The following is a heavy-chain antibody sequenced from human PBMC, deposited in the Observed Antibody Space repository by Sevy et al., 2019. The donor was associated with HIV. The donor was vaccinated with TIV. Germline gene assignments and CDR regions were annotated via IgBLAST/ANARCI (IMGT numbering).Heavy chain of an antibody. J-gene: IGHJ6*02. Sequence: GGSLRLSCAASGFTFSRNAMSWVRQAPGKGLEWASGITGSGCSTYYADSVKGRFTISRDNSKNTLYLQMNSLRVEDTAVYYCAKVGYCSTTSCYSIYYGMDVWGQGTTVTVSS. CDR1: GFTFSRNA. CDR2: ITGSGCST. CDR3: AKVGYCSTTSCYSIYYGMDV. D-gene: IGHD2-2*02. V-gene: IGHV3-23*01.